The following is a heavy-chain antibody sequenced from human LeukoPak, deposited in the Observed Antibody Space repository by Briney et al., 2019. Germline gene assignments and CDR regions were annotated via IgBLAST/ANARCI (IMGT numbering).Heavy chain of an antibody. J-gene: IGHJ4*02. V-gene: IGHV3-30*18. D-gene: IGHD5-24*01. Sequence: GGSLRLSCAASGFXFSTYGILWVRQAPGKGLEWAAVISYGGNEKYYADSVKGRFTISRDNSKNTLYLQMNSLRTEDTAVYYCAKVAEMATTTGYFDYWGQGTLVTVYS. CDR3: AKVAEMATTTGYFDY. CDR2: ISYGGNEK. CDR1: GFXFSTYG.